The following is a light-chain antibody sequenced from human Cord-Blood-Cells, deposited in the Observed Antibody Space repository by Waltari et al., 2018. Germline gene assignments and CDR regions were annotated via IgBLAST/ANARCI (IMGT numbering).Light chain of an antibody. CDR1: SSDVGGHNY. Sequence: QSALTQPASVSGSPGQSITISCTRTSSDVGGHNYVSWYHQHPGKAPQLMIYDVSTRPAGVSNRFSGSKSGTPASLTITGLQAEDEADYYCSSYTSSSTLVEFGGGTKRTVL. J-gene: IGLJ2*01. V-gene: IGLV2-14*01. CDR3: SSYTSSSTLVE. CDR2: DVS.